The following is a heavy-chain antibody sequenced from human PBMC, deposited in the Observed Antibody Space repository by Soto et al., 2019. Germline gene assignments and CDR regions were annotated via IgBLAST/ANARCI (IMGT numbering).Heavy chain of an antibody. CDR1: GFSFSTNA. CDR2: ISASGGNT. V-gene: IGHV3-23*01. CDR3: AKDFYSTSYSTSSFSAFDF. D-gene: IGHD6-6*01. Sequence: EVQLLESGGGLVQPGGSLRLSCAASGFSFSTNAMSWVRQAPGKGLEWVSGISASGGNTYYEDSVKGRFTISRDNSNNTLYLQMNSLRAGDTAVYYCAKDFYSTSYSTSSFSAFDFWGQGTVVTVSS. J-gene: IGHJ3*01.